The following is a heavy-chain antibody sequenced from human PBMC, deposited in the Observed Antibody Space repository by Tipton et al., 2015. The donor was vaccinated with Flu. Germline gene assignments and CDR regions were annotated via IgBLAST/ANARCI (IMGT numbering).Heavy chain of an antibody. J-gene: IGHJ2*01. V-gene: IGHV4-4*07. Sequence: TLSLTCTVSGGSLSSYFWSWIRQPAGKGLEWSGRIYPSGNTNYNPSLQSRVTMSVDTSRNQFSLSLTSVTAADAAIYYCARSGSYHHYYFDLWGRGTLVSVSS. CDR3: ARSGSYHHYYFDL. CDR2: IYPSGNT. D-gene: IGHD1-26*01. CDR1: GGSLSSYF.